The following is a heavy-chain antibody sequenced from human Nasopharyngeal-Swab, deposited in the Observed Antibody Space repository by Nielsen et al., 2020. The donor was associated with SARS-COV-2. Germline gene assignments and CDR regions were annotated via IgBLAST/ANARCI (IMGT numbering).Heavy chain of an antibody. CDR3: ARDNTVVTSEGVDI. Sequence: SELLSLTCTVSGGSVSSGSYYWSWIRQPPGKGLEWIGYIYYSGSTNYNPSLNSRVTISVNTSKNQFSLKLSSVTAADTAVYYCARDNTVVTSEGVDIWGQGTMVTVSS. V-gene: IGHV4-61*01. CDR2: IYYSGST. CDR1: GGSVSSGSYY. J-gene: IGHJ3*02. D-gene: IGHD4-23*01.